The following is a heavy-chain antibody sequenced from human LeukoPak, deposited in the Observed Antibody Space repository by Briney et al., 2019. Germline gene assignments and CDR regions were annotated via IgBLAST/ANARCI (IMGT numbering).Heavy chain of an antibody. CDR3: ARGEGDLNWFDP. D-gene: IGHD3-10*01. Sequence: GGSLRLSCAASGFTFSKYRINWVRQAPGKGLEWVSSISSSSSYIYYADSVKGRFTISRDNAKNSMYLQMNSLRAEDTAVYYCARGEGDLNWFDPWGQGTLVTVSS. CDR1: GFTFSKYR. J-gene: IGHJ5*02. CDR2: ISSSSSYI. V-gene: IGHV3-21*01.